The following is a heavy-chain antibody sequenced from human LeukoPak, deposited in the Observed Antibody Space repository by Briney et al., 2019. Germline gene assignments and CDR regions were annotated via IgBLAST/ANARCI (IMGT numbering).Heavy chain of an antibody. J-gene: IGHJ4*02. Sequence: PSETLSHTCTVSGGSISSSSYYWSWIRQPPGKGLEWIGYIYYSGTTNYNPSLKSRVTISVDTSKNQFSLKLGSVTAADTAVYYCARDQSDGYFDYWGQGTLVTVSS. V-gene: IGHV4-61*01. CDR2: IYYSGTT. CDR3: ARDQSDGYFDY. D-gene: IGHD5-24*01. CDR1: GGSISSSSYY.